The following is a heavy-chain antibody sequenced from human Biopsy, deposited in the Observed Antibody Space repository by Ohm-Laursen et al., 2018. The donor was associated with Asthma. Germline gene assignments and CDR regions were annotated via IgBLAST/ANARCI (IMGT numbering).Heavy chain of an antibody. D-gene: IGHD3-3*01. Sequence: SLRLSCSASGFSFNSYGMHWVRQAPGKGLEWVAVMSFDGRQTYYADSVKGRFTISRDNSKNTLYLQMNSLRAEDTAVYYCAKERYYDFWSGYPIWGQGTLVTVSS. CDR3: AKERYYDFWSGYPI. J-gene: IGHJ4*02. CDR2: MSFDGRQT. V-gene: IGHV3-30*18. CDR1: GFSFNSYG.